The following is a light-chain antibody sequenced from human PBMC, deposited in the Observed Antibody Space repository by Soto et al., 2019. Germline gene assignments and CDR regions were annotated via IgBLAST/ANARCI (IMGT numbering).Light chain of an antibody. CDR3: QQRSNWPPWT. CDR1: QSVSSY. CDR2: DAS. J-gene: IGKJ1*01. V-gene: IGKV3-11*01. Sequence: EIVLTQSPGSLSLSPGERATLYCRASQSVSSYLAWYQQKPGQAPRLLIYDASNRATGIPARFSGSGSGTDFTLTISSLEPEDFAVYYCQQRSNWPPWTFGQGTKVDIK.